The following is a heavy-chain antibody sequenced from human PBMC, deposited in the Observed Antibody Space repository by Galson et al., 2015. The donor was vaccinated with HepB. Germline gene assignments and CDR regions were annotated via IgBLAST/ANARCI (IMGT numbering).Heavy chain of an antibody. CDR3: AKLDYGGNSWNAFDI. CDR2: ISWDGGST. Sequence: SLRLSCAASGFTFDDYTMHWVRQAPGKGLEWVSLISWDGGSTYYADSVKGRFTISRDNSKNSLYLQMNSLRTEDTALYYCAKLDYGGNSWNAFDIWGQGTMVTVSS. D-gene: IGHD4-23*01. V-gene: IGHV3-43*01. J-gene: IGHJ3*02. CDR1: GFTFDDYT.